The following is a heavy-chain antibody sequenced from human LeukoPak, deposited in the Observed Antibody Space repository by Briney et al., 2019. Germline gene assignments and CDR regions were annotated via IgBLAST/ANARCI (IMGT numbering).Heavy chain of an antibody. J-gene: IGHJ4*02. CDR3: AKGLWYYYDSSGYVDY. D-gene: IGHD3-22*01. V-gene: IGHV3-30*18. CDR1: GFTFSSYG. Sequence: GRSLRLSCAASGFTFSSYGMHWVRQAPGKGLEWVAVISYDGSNKYYADSVKGRFTISRDNSENTLYLQMNSLRAEDTAVYYCAKGLWYYYDSSGYVDYWGQGTLVTVSS. CDR2: ISYDGSNK.